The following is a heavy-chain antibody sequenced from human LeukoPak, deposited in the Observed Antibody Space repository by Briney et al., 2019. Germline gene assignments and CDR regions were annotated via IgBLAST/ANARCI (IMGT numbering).Heavy chain of an antibody. CDR1: GFTFSSYA. J-gene: IGHJ6*04. CDR3: ARDMASGSGWYIRRGDYYYYGMDV. Sequence: GRSLRLSCAASGFTFSSYAMHWVRQAPGKGLEWGAVISYDGSNKYYADSVKGRFTISRDNSKNTLYLKMNSLRAEDTAVYYCARDMASGSGWYIRRGDYYYYGMDVWGKGTTVTVSS. CDR2: ISYDGSNK. D-gene: IGHD6-19*01. V-gene: IGHV3-30*04.